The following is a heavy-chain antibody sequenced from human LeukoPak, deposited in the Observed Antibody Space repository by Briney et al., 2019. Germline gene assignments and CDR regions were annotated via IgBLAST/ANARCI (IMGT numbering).Heavy chain of an antibody. D-gene: IGHD2-15*01. CDR2: ISAYNGNT. CDR1: GYTFTSYD. Sequence: GASVKVSCKASGYTFTSYDINWVRQATGQGLEWMGWISAYNGNTNYAQKLQGRVTMTTDTSTSTAYMELRSLRSDDTAVYYCARAGHLVVVAATPYYFDYWGQGTLVTVSS. CDR3: ARAGHLVVVAATPYYFDY. V-gene: IGHV1-18*01. J-gene: IGHJ4*02.